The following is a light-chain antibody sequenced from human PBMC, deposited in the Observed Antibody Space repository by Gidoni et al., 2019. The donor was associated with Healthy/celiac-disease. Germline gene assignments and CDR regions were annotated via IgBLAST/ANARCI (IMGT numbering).Light chain of an antibody. CDR2: KAS. V-gene: IGKV1-5*03. Sequence: DIQMTQSPSTLSASVGDRVTITCRASQSIGSWLACYQQKPRNAPKLLLYKASSLESGGPSTFIGSESSAAFALPISSLQPADFATDYCQQYNSYPPSFGQGTKLEIK. CDR1: QSIGSW. CDR3: QQYNSYPPS. J-gene: IGKJ2*01.